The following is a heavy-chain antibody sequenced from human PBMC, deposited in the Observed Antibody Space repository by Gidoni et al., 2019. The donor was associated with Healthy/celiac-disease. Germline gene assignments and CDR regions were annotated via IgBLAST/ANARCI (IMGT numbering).Heavy chain of an antibody. D-gene: IGHD6-13*01. V-gene: IGHV3-9*01. Sequence: EVQLVESGGGLVQPGRSLRLSCAASGFTFDDYAMHWVRQAPGKVLEWVSRISWSSGTIGYADSVKGRFTISRDNAKNSLYLQMNSLRAEDTALYYCAKDMSTITATAIGYWGQGTLVTVSS. CDR1: GFTFDDYA. J-gene: IGHJ4*02. CDR3: AKDMSTITATAIGY. CDR2: ISWSSGTI.